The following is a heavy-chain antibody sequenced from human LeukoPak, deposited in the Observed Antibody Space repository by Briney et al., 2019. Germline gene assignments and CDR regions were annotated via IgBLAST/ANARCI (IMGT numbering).Heavy chain of an antibody. CDR2: ISSSGSTI. CDR1: GFTFSSYE. CDR3: ARDSNLERGKTYYYYYMDV. V-gene: IGHV3-48*03. D-gene: IGHD1-1*01. J-gene: IGHJ6*03. Sequence: GGSLRLSXAASGFTFSSYEMNWVRQSPGKGLEWVSYISSSGSTIYYADSVKGRFTISRDNAKNSLYLQMNSLRAEDTAVYYCARDSNLERGKTYYYYYMDVWGKGTTVTVSS.